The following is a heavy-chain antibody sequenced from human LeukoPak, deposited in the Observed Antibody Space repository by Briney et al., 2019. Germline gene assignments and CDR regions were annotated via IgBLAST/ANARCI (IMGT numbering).Heavy chain of an antibody. CDR3: ARGTTYFYGSGSHRSAFDI. CDR2: IYYSGNT. J-gene: IGHJ3*02. D-gene: IGHD3-10*01. V-gene: IGHV4-59*01. CDR1: GGSISSYY. Sequence: PSETLSLTCTVSGGSISSYYWSWIRQPPGKGLEWIGYIYYSGNTNYNPSLKSRVTISVDTSKNQFSLNLSSVTAADTAVYYCARGTTYFYGSGSHRSAFDIWGQGTMVTVPS.